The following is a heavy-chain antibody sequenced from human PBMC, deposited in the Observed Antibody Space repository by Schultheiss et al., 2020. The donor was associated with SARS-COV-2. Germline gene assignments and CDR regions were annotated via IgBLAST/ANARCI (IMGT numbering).Heavy chain of an antibody. Sequence: SGPTLVKPTQTLTLTCTFSGFSLSTSGMCVSWIRQPPGKGLEWIGYIYYSGSTNYNPSLKSRVTISVDTSKNQFSLKLSSVTAADTAVYYCARVNDVDAALYFDYWGQGTLVTVSS. V-gene: IGHV4-61*08. J-gene: IGHJ4*02. D-gene: IGHD5-18*01. CDR2: IYYSGST. CDR1: GFSLSTSGMC. CDR3: ARVNDVDAALYFDY.